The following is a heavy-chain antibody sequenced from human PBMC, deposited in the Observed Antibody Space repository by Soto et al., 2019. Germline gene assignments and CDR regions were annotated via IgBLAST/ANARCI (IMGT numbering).Heavy chain of an antibody. CDR2: IFYSGNT. V-gene: IGHV4-39*07. CDR3: ARGPPFLP. CDR1: GGSLSSSSYY. Sequence: SETLSLTCTVSGGSLSSSSYYWGWIRQPPGKGLEWIGNIFYSGNTYYNPSLKSRVTISVDRSKNQFSLKLSSVTAADTAVYYCARGPPFLPWGQGTLVTVSS. D-gene: IGHD3-3*02. J-gene: IGHJ5*02.